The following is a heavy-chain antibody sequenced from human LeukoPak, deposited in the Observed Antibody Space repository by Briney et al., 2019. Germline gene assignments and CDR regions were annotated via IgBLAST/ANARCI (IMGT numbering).Heavy chain of an antibody. Sequence: GGSLRLSCAASGFTFSSYDMHWVRHATGKGLEWVSAIGTAGDTYYPGSVKGRFTISRENAKNSLYLQMNSLRAEDTAVYYCASPSYSYGAFDIWGQGTMVTVSS. CDR2: IGTAGDT. D-gene: IGHD5-18*01. CDR3: ASPSYSYGAFDI. CDR1: GFTFSSYD. V-gene: IGHV3-13*01. J-gene: IGHJ3*02.